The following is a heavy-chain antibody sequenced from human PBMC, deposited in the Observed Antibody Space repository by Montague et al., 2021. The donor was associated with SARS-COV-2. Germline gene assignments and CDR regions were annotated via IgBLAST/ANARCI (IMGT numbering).Heavy chain of an antibody. CDR2: IYYGGST. Sequence: SETLSLTCTVSGASMSSSTEYWGWIRQPPGKGLEWIGSIYYGGSTYYNASLKSRVTMSIDKPKNQFSLRLASVTAADTALYYCARFYQKVYWGRGTLVTVSS. J-gene: IGHJ4*02. V-gene: IGHV4-39*01. CDR1: GASMSSSTEY. CDR3: ARFYQKVY. D-gene: IGHD2-2*01.